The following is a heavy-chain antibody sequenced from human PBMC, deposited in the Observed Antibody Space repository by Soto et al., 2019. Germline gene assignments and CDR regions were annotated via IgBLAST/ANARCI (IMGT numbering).Heavy chain of an antibody. Sequence: EVQLVESGGGLVQPGRSLRLSCAASGFTFDDYAMHWVRQAPGKGLEWVSGISWNSGSIGYADSVKGRFTISRDNAKNSLYLQMNSLRAEDTALYYCANLWRDQDRWGQGTLVTVSS. CDR2: ISWNSGSI. CDR1: GFTFDDYA. J-gene: IGHJ4*02. D-gene: IGHD2-2*01. CDR3: ANLWRDQDR. V-gene: IGHV3-9*01.